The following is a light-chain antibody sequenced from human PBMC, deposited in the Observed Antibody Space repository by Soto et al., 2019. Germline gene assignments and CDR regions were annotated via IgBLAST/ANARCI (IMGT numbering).Light chain of an antibody. CDR2: DVS. V-gene: IGLV2-11*01. Sequence: QSALTQPRSVSGSPGQSVSISCTGTSSDVGRYSYVSWYQQHPGKAPKLMIYDVSERPSGVPDRFSGSKSGNTASLTISGLQAEDEADYYCCSYVGGYSYVFGIGTKVTVL. CDR1: SSDVGRYSY. J-gene: IGLJ1*01. CDR3: CSYVGGYSYV.